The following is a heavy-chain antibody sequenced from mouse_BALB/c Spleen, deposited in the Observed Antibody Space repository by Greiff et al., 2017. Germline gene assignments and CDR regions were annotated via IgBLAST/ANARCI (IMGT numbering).Heavy chain of an antibody. Sequence: QVQLKQSGAELMKPGASVKISCKATGYTFSSYWIEWVKQRPGHGLEWIGEILPGSGSTNYNEKFKGKATFTADTSSNTAYMQLSSLTSEDSAVYYCARFPSSMDYWGQGTSVTVSS. CDR3: ARFPSSMDY. D-gene: IGHD1-1*01. J-gene: IGHJ4*01. CDR1: GYTFSSYW. CDR2: ILPGSGST. V-gene: IGHV1-9*01.